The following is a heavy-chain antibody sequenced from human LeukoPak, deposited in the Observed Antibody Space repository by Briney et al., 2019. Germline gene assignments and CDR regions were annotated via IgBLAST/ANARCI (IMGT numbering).Heavy chain of an antibody. CDR1: GFTFSSYG. CDR2: IRNDENNK. Sequence: GGSLRLSCTASGFTFSSYGIHWVRQAPGKGQERVTFIRNDENNKYYENSVKGRFTISRDNSQNTLYLQVNSLRAEDTAVYYCAKGTSSTWGHNWFDPWGQGTLVTVSS. J-gene: IGHJ5*02. V-gene: IGHV3-30*02. D-gene: IGHD6-13*01. CDR3: AKGTSSTWGHNWFDP.